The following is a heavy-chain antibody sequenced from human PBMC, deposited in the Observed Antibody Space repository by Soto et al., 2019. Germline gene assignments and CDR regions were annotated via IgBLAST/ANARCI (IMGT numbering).Heavy chain of an antibody. CDR2: IYWNDDI. D-gene: IGHD3-3*01. J-gene: IGHJ6*02. CDR1: GFSLTTVGVG. Sequence: QITLKESGPTLVKPTQTLTLTCTFSGFSLTTVGVGVGWIRQPPGKALEWLAVIYWNDDIRSSPSLRNRLTVTKDTTKNQVVLTMTNMDPVDTATYYCGHRREAYDDHGLDVWGQGTAVTVS. V-gene: IGHV2-5*01. CDR3: GHRREAYDDHGLDV.